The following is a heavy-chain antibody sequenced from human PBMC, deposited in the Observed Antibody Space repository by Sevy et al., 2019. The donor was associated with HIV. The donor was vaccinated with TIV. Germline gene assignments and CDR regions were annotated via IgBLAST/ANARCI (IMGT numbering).Heavy chain of an antibody. CDR1: GRTFRNYA. CDR3: ARSISWYASFDS. D-gene: IGHD6-13*01. CDR2: IIPMFETA. V-gene: IGHV1-69*13. J-gene: IGHJ4*02. Sequence: ASVKVSCKASGRTFRNYALSWVRQAPGQGLEWMGGIIPMFETANYVQKFHGRVTITADESTNTAYMELSSLRSEDTAIYYCARSISWYASFDSWGQGTLVTVSS.